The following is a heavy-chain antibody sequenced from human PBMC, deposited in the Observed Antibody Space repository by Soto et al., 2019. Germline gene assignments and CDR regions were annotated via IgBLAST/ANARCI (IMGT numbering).Heavy chain of an antibody. CDR1: GVSITSTDW. Sequence: QVQLQESGPGLVKPSETLSLSCAVSGVSITSTDWWSWVRQPPGKGLQWIGEVSLGGGDNYNPSLKGRVTLSVDNSKNQFSLTLNSVTAADTAVYFCAGSTADTTLKASSFWGQGTLVTVSS. CDR2: VSLGGGD. D-gene: IGHD4-4*01. CDR3: AGSTADTTLKASSF. V-gene: IGHV4-4*02. J-gene: IGHJ4*02.